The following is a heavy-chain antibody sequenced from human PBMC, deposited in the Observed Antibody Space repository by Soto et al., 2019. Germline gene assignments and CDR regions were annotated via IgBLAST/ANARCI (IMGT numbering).Heavy chain of an antibody. J-gene: IGHJ4*02. V-gene: IGHV3-23*01. CDR2: ISTSGEST. Sequence: PWGSLRLSCAASGFTFNTYAMSWVRQAPGKGLEWVSGISTSGESTYYADSVKGRFTISRDNSKNTLYVQMNSLRAEDTAVYYCAKGVYYDSWSYFFDYWGQGTLVTVSS. D-gene: IGHD3-10*01. CDR3: AKGVYYDSWSYFFDY. CDR1: GFTFNTYA.